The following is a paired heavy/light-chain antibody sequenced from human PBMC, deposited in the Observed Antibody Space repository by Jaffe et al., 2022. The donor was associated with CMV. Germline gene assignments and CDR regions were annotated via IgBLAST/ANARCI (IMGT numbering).Heavy chain of an antibody. Sequence: EVQLVQPGTEVKKSGESLRISCEGSGYDFTKYWITWVRQVPGKGLEWMGRVNPATSYVNYGPSFQGHVTISTDTSMSTVYLQWSSLTASDTAMYYCATHRDYGGHDAFDFWGQGTVVTVSS. CDR2: VNPATSYV. V-gene: IGHV5-10-1*03. CDR1: GYDFTKYW. CDR3: ATHRDYGGHDAFDF. D-gene: IGHD4-17*01. J-gene: IGHJ3*01.
Light chain of an antibody. Sequence: DIPMAQSPSSLSASVGDRVTMTCRASQNIINFLSWYQQRPGKAPRLLIYAASSLQGGVPSRFSGSGSGTDFTLTIDSLQPEDFATYYCQQSYTAPFTFGPGTKVLIK. CDR3: QQSYTAPFT. CDR2: AAS. J-gene: IGKJ3*01. CDR1: QNIINF. V-gene: IGKV1-39*01.